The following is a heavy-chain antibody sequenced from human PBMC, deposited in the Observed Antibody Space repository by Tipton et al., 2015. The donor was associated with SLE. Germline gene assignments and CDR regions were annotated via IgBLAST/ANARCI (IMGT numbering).Heavy chain of an antibody. V-gene: IGHV3-30*04. CDR3: ARGGGTGDSDY. Sequence: SLRLSCAASGFTFSSYAMHWVRQAPGKGLEWVAVISYDGSNKYYADSVKGRFTISRDNSKNTLYLQMNSLRAEDTAVYYCARGGGTGDSDYWGQGTLVTVSS. D-gene: IGHD3-10*01. J-gene: IGHJ4*02. CDR1: GFTFSSYA. CDR2: ISYDGSNK.